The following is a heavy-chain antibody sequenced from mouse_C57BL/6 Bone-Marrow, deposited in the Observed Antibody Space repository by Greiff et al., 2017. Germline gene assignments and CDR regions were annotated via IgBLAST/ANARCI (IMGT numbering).Heavy chain of an antibody. CDR2: IYWDDDK. J-gene: IGHJ4*01. CDR3: ARRAYYYGSSYVENYAMDY. D-gene: IGHD1-1*01. Sequence: QVTLKESGPGILQSSQTLSLTCSFSGFSLSTSGMGVSWIRQPSGKGLEWLAHIYWDDDKRYNPSLKRRPTISKDTSRNQVFLKITIVDTADTATYYCARRAYYYGSSYVENYAMDYWGQGTSVTVSS. V-gene: IGHV8-12*01. CDR1: GFSLSTSGMG.